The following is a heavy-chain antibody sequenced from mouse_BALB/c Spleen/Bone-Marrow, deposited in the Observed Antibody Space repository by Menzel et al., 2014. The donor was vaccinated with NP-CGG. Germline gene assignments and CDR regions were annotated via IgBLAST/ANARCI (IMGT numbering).Heavy chain of an antibody. CDR2: IWNDGST. Sequence: VKLMESGPGLVAPSQSLSITCTISGFSLTSYGVHWVRPPPGKGLEWLTVIWNDGSTTYNSALKSRLTISKDNSKSQVFLKMNSLQTDDTGMYYCAKHGGGYFDYWGQGTSLIVSS. V-gene: IGHV2-6-1*01. CDR1: GFSLTSYG. J-gene: IGHJ2*02. CDR3: AKHGGGYFDY.